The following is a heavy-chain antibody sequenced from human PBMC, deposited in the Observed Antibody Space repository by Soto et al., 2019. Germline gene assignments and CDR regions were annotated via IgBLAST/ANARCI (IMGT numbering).Heavy chain of an antibody. CDR1: GFTFSTYE. CDR2: INRSGDTK. CDR3: VSVNGYFES. J-gene: IGHJ4*02. D-gene: IGHD2-8*01. V-gene: IGHV3-48*03. Sequence: SLRLSCAASGFTFSTYEMNWVRQAPGKGLQWVSYINRSGDTKHYADSAKGRFTISRDNAKNSLYLQMNSLRAEDTALYYCVSVNGYFESWGQGTLVTVSS.